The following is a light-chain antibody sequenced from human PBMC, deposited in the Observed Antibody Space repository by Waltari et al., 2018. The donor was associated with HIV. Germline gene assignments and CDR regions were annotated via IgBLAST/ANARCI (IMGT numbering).Light chain of an antibody. Sequence: QPVLTQPPSVSAAPGGSVTITCSGSTSNIETNSVSWYQHITGTAPKLLIYANNKRPSGIPERFAGSKSATSATLGITGLQTGDEAEYFCGTWDSSLNTPVFGGGSRLTFL. V-gene: IGLV1-51*01. CDR2: ANN. J-gene: IGLJ2*01. CDR1: TSNIETNS. CDR3: GTWDSSLNTPV.